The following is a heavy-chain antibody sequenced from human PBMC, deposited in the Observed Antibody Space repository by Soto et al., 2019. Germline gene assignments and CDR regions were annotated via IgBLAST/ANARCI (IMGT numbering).Heavy chain of an antibody. CDR1: GGTVSSYA. V-gene: IGHV1-69*01. CDR2: IIPIFGTA. D-gene: IGHD2-2*01. J-gene: IGHJ3*02. Sequence: QVQLVQSGAEVKKPGSSVKVSCKASGGTVSSYAISWVRQAPGQGLEWMGGIIPIFGTANYAQKFQGRVTITADESTSTAYMGLSSLGSEDTAVDYCASPCSTSCYPGFVNEDEPLDAFDIWGQGTMVTVSS. CDR3: ASPCSTSCYPGFVNEDEPLDAFDI.